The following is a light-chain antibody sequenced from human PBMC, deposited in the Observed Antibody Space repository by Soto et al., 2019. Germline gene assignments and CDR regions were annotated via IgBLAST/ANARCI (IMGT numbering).Light chain of an antibody. CDR3: QQYNNWPRT. Sequence: VLSQSPGRVSLSPGERATLSCRASPSVSSTYLAWYQQKPGQAPRLLIYGASSRATGIPDRFSGSGSGTDFTLTISSLQSEDFAVYYCQQYNNWPRTFGQGTKVDIK. CDR1: PSVSSTY. CDR2: GAS. V-gene: IGKV3-20*01. J-gene: IGKJ1*01.